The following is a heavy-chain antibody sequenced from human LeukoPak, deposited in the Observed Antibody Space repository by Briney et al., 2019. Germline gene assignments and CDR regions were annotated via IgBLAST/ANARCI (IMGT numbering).Heavy chain of an antibody. V-gene: IGHV4-34*01. D-gene: IGHD6-13*01. Sequence: SETLSLTCAVYGGSFSGYYWSWIRQPPGKGLEWIGEINHSGSTNYNPSLKSRVTISVDTSKNQFSLKLSSVTAADTAVYYCARAGYSRSWYDAFDIWGQGTMVTVSS. CDR2: INHSGST. CDR1: GGSFSGYY. J-gene: IGHJ3*02. CDR3: ARAGYSRSWYDAFDI.